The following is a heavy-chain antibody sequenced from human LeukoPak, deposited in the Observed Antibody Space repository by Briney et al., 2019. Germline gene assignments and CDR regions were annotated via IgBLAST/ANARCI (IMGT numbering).Heavy chain of an antibody. Sequence: ASLKVSCKASGYTFTSYDINWVRQATGQGRGWRGLMYPNSGSTGYAQKFQGRVTITRNTSISTAYMELSGLRSEDTAVYYCARGRSTGYPYYFEYWGQGTLVTVSS. CDR1: GYTFTSYD. CDR2: MYPNSGST. V-gene: IGHV1-8*03. D-gene: IGHD5-12*01. CDR3: ARGRSTGYPYYFEY. J-gene: IGHJ4*02.